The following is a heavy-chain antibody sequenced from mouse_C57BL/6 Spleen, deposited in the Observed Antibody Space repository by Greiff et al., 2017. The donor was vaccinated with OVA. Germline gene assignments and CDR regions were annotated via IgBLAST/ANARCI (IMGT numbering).Heavy chain of an antibody. V-gene: IGHV1-63*01. Sequence: VKLVESGAELVRPGTSVKMSCKASGYTFTNYWIGWAKQRPGHGLEWIGDIYPGGGYTNYNEKFKGKATLTADKSSSTAYMQFSSLTSEDSAIYYCARGGGNYGFAYWGQGTLVTVSA. CDR2: IYPGGGYT. CDR1: GYTFTNYW. CDR3: ARGGGNYGFAY. J-gene: IGHJ3*01. D-gene: IGHD2-1*01.